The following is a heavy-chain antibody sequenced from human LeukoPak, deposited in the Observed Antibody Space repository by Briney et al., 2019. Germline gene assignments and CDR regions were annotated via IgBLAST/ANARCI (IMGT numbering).Heavy chain of an antibody. CDR2: ISSSSSYI. D-gene: IGHD3-3*01. CDR1: GFTFSSYS. Sequence: GGSLRLSCAASGFTFSSYSMNWVRQAPGKGLEWDSSISSSSSYIYYADSVKGRFTISRDNATNSLYLQMNSLRAEDTAVYYCARVGLELLLTPLQYCFDYWGQGTLVTVSS. V-gene: IGHV3-21*01. CDR3: ARVGLELLLTPLQYCFDY. J-gene: IGHJ4*02.